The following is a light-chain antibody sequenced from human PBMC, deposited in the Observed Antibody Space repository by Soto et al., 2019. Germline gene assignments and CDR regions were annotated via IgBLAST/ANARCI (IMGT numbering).Light chain of an antibody. J-gene: IGLJ1*01. CDR1: SSDVGGYNY. CDR3: CSYTTSNTRQIV. Sequence: QSVLTQPASVSGSPGQSITISCTGTSSDVGGYNYVSWYQQHPGKAPKFMIYDVSNRPPGVSNRFSGSKSGNTASLTISGHQAEDEADYYCCSYTTSNTRQIVFGTGTKVTVL. CDR2: DVS. V-gene: IGLV2-14*01.